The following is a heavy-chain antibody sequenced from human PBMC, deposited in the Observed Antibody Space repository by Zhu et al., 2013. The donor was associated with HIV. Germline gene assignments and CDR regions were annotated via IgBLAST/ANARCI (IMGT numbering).Heavy chain of an antibody. D-gene: IGHD5-12*01. J-gene: IGHJ6*02. V-gene: IGHV1-69*01. CDR2: IIPIFGTA. CDR3: ASPGVATTLRDTHREEPPAPDHYYYYGMDV. Sequence: QVQLVQSGAEVKKPGSSVKVSCKASGGTFSSYAISWVRQAPGQGPEWMGGIIPIFGTANYAQKFQGRVTITADESTSTAYMELSSLRSEDTAVYYCASPGVATTLRDTHREEPPAPDHYYYYGMDVWGQGTTVTVSS. CDR1: GGTFSSYA.